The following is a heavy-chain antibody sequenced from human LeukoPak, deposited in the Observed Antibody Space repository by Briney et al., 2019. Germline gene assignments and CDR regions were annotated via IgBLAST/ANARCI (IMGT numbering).Heavy chain of an antibody. CDR2: FDPEDGET. Sequence: ASVKVSCKVSGYTLTELSMHWVRQAPGKGLEWMGGFDPEDGETIYAQKFQGRVTMTEDTSTDTAYMELSSLRSEDTAVYYCATGFSLSRATMIVVANHHFDLWGRGTLVTVSS. D-gene: IGHD3-22*01. V-gene: IGHV1-24*01. CDR1: GYTLTELS. CDR3: ATGFSLSRATMIVVANHHFDL. J-gene: IGHJ2*01.